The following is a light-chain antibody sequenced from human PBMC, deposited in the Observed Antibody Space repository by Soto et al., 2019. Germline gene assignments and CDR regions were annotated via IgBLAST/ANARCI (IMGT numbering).Light chain of an antibody. Sequence: QSVLTQPPSVSAAPGQKVTISCSGSNSNIGNYYVSWYQQVPGAAPKLLIYDNSKRPSGIPDRFSGSKSGNTASLTISGLQAEDEADYYCSSYTSSSTPSYVFGTGTKVTVL. CDR2: DNS. J-gene: IGLJ1*01. CDR1: NSNIGNYY. CDR3: SSYTSSSTPSYV. V-gene: IGLV1-51*01.